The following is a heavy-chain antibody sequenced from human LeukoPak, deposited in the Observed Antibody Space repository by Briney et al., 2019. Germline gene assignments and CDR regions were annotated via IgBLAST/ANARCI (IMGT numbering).Heavy chain of an antibody. CDR3: ARETYYDSSGYSRFTY. V-gene: IGHV3-7*01. D-gene: IGHD3-22*01. CDR2: IKQDGSEK. J-gene: IGHJ4*02. Sequence: GGSLRLSCAASGFTLSNAWMSWVRQAPGKGLEWVANIKQDGSEKYYVDSVKGRFTISRDNAKNSLYLQMNSLRAEDTAVYYCARETYYDSSGYSRFTYWGQGTLVTVSS. CDR1: GFTLSNAW.